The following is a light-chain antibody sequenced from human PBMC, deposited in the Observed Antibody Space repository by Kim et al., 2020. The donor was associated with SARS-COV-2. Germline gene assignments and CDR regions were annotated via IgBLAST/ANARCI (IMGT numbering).Light chain of an antibody. CDR2: RNN. CDR1: ISNIGSNY. CDR3: AAWDDSLSAL. V-gene: IGLV1-47*01. J-gene: IGLJ2*01. Sequence: PGQRFTISCSGSISNIGSNYVYWYQQIPGTAPKLLIYRNNQRPSGVPDRFSGSKSGTSASLAISGLRSEDEADYYCAAWDDSLSALFGGGTQLTVL.